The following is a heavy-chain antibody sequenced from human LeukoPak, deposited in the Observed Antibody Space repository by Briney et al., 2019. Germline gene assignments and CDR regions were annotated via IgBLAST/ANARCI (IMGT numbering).Heavy chain of an antibody. CDR3: ARVSFGSNMDV. Sequence: GGSLRLSCAASGFTFSFYAMSWVRQAPGKGLEWVANIKQDGSEKYYVDSVKGRFTISRDNAKNSLYLQMNSLRAEDTAVYYCARVSFGSNMDVWGKGTTVTVSS. D-gene: IGHD3-10*01. J-gene: IGHJ6*03. V-gene: IGHV3-7*01. CDR2: IKQDGSEK. CDR1: GFTFSFYA.